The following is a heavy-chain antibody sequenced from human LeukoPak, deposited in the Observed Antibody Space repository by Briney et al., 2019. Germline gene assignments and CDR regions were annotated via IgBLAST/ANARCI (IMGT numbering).Heavy chain of an antibody. CDR3: ASSRVYYDSSGPFDY. CDR2: ISAYNGNT. V-gene: IGHV1-18*01. Sequence: GASVKVSCKASGYTFTSYGISWVRQAPGQGLEWMGWISAYNGNTNYAQKLQGRVTMTTDTSTSTAYMELRGLRSDDTAVYYCASSRVYYDSSGPFDYWGQGTLVTVSS. D-gene: IGHD3-22*01. CDR1: GYTFTSYG. J-gene: IGHJ4*02.